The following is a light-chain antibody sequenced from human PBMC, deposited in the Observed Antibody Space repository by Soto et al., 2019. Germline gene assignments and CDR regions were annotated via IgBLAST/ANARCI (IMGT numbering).Light chain of an antibody. J-gene: IGLJ2*01. Sequence: QSALTQPASVSGSPGQSITISCTGTSSDVGGYDYVSWYQQHPGKAPKLMIYDVSNRTSGLSNRFSGSKSGNTASLTISGLQAEDEADYYCSSYTGSSTYVVFGGGTKLTVL. CDR2: DVS. V-gene: IGLV2-14*01. CDR3: SSYTGSSTYVV. CDR1: SSDVGGYDY.